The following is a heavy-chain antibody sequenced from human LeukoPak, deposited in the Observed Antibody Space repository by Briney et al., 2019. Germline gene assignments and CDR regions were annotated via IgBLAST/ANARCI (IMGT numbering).Heavy chain of an antibody. CDR2: IKQDGSEK. Sequence: GGSLRLSCAASGFTFSSYWMSWVRQAPGKGLEWVANIKQDGSEKYYVDSVKGRFTISRDNAKNSLYLQMNSLRAEDTVLYYCAKDTNYGSGIGAFDIWGQGTMVTVSS. J-gene: IGHJ3*02. CDR1: GFTFSSYW. D-gene: IGHD3-10*01. V-gene: IGHV3-7*03. CDR3: AKDTNYGSGIGAFDI.